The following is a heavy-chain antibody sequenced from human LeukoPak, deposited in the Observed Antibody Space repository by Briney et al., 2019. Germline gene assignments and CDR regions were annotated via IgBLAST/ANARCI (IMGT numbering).Heavy chain of an antibody. D-gene: IGHD4-17*01. Sequence: GGSLRLSCAASGFTFTSYGMHWVRQAPGKGREGGAAIWYDGSNKYYADSVKGRFTISRDNSKTTLYLQMNSLRAEDTAVYYCARNQDYGVYNSVGAFDIWGQGTMVTVSS. V-gene: IGHV3-33*01. CDR3: ARNQDYGVYNSVGAFDI. CDR2: IWYDGSNK. CDR1: GFTFTSYG. J-gene: IGHJ3*02.